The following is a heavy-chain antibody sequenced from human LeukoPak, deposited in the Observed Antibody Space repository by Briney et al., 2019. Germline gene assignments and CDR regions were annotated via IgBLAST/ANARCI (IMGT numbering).Heavy chain of an antibody. CDR3: ARVAVDGYFNSRYYYQYGMDV. J-gene: IGHJ6*02. CDR1: GGSFSGYY. V-gene: IGHV4-34*01. Sequence: SETLSLTCAVYGGSFSGYYWSWIRQPPGKGLEWIGEINHGGSTNYNPSLKSRVTISVDTSKNQISLKLSSVTAADTAVYHCARVAVDGYFNSRYYYQYGMDVWGQGTTVTVSS. D-gene: IGHD3-9*01. CDR2: INHGGST.